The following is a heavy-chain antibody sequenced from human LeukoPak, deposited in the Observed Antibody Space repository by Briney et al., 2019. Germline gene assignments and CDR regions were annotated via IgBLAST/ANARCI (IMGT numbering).Heavy chain of an antibody. V-gene: IGHV1-18*01. D-gene: IGHD3/OR15-3a*01. CDR1: GYTLTTYG. CDR3: ARVVMSAWTAFDY. J-gene: IGHJ4*02. Sequence: GASVKASCKASGYTLTTYGISWVRQAPGQGLEWMGWISAHNGNTNYAQKLQGRVTMTTDTSTSTAYMELRSLRSDDTAVYYCARVVMSAWTAFDYWGQGTLVTVSS. CDR2: ISAHNGNT.